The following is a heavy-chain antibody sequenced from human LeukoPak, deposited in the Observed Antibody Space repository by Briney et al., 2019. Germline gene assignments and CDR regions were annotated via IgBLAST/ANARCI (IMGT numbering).Heavy chain of an antibody. CDR2: ISAYNGNT. Sequence: ASVKVSCKASGYTFTSYGISWVRQAPGQGLEWMGWISAYNGNTNYAQKLQGRVTMTTDTSTSTAYMDLSSLRFEDTAVYYCARTYCGGDCYSSRGWFDTWGQGTLVTVSS. CDR3: ARTYCGGDCYSSRGWFDT. J-gene: IGHJ5*02. V-gene: IGHV1-18*01. CDR1: GYTFTSYG. D-gene: IGHD2-21*02.